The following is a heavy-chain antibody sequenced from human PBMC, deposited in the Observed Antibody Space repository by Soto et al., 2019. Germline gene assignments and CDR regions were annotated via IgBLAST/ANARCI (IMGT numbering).Heavy chain of an antibody. CDR3: AREDSGAFFDF. D-gene: IGHD2-15*01. Sequence: QLQLQESASGPVKPSQTLSLTCAVSGGSIISGGYSWSWIRQPPGKGLEWIGYIYSGTTHYNPSLKSRVTIAMDRSKNQVSLSLKSVTAADTAVYYCAREDSGAFFDFWGQGTLVTVSS. CDR2: IYSGTT. CDR1: GGSIISGGYS. V-gene: IGHV4-30-2*01. J-gene: IGHJ4*02.